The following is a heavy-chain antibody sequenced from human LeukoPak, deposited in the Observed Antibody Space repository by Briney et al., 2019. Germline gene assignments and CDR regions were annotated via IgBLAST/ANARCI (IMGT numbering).Heavy chain of an antibody. D-gene: IGHD2-15*01. J-gene: IGHJ5*02. V-gene: IGHV3-48*01. Sequence: GGALRLSCAASGFTFSSYSMNWVRQAPGKGLEWGSYISSSSSTIYYADAVEGRFTISRDNAKNSLYLQMNSLRAEDTAVYYCARYSAQSCSGSSYIRFDPWGQGTLVTVSS. CDR2: ISSSSSTI. CDR1: GFTFSSYS. CDR3: ARYSAQSCSGSSYIRFDP.